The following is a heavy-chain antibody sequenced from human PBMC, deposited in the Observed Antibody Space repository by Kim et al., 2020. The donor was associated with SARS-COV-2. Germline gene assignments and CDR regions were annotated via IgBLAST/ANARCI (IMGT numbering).Heavy chain of an antibody. J-gene: IGHJ3*02. D-gene: IGHD3-10*01. CDR3: ARDHYYGSGRPRAFDI. V-gene: IGHV1-18*01. Sequence: KLQGRVTMTTDTSTSTAYMELRSLRSDDTAVYYCARDHYYGSGRPRAFDIWGQGTMVTVSS.